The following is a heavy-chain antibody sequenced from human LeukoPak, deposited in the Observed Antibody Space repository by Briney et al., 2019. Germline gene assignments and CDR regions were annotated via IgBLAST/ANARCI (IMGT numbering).Heavy chain of an antibody. Sequence: SETLSLTCTVSGGSISSGDYYWSWIRQPPGKGLEWIGYIYYSGSTYYNPSLKSRVTISVDTSKNQFSLKLSSVTAADTAVYYCAREGAYCSGGSCYKWLDPWGQGTLVTVSS. D-gene: IGHD2-15*01. V-gene: IGHV4-30-4*01. CDR2: IYYSGST. CDR3: AREGAYCSGGSCYKWLDP. CDR1: GGSISSGDYY. J-gene: IGHJ5*02.